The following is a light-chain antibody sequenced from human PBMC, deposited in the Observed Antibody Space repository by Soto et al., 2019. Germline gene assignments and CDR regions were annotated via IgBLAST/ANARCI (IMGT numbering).Light chain of an antibody. J-gene: IGKJ1*01. CDR1: QRISIW. CDR3: RRYITRCK. CDR2: KAP. V-gene: IGKV1-5*03. Sequence: DIQMTQSHSTLSAYVGDTVTITCRASQRISIWLAWNQQKPGKAPNPLIYKAPRLESGFPSTFSVSGFGTGFTLTICSLQTDDFATNYCRRYITRCKFGQGTKVEI.